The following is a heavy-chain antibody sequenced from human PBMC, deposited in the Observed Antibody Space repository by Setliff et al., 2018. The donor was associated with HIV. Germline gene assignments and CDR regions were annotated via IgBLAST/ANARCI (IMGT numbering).Heavy chain of an antibody. CDR1: GYTFSDYY. D-gene: IGHD3-22*01. J-gene: IGHJ3*02. CDR2: INPNTGGT. Sequence: ASVKVSCKASGYTFSDYYIHWVRQAPGQGFEWMGRINPNTGGTRFAQKFQGSVTMTRDTSISTAYMELWRLRSDDTAVYYCASQFGAYDSSGYEHDAFNIWGQGTMVTVSS. CDR3: ASQFGAYDSSGYEHDAFNI. V-gene: IGHV1-2*06.